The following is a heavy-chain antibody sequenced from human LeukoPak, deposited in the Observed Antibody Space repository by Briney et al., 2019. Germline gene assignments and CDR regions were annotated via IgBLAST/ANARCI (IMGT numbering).Heavy chain of an antibody. CDR1: GFTFSTYT. J-gene: IGHJ6*03. CDR2: ISGSSKYT. Sequence: GGSLRLSCTASGFTFSTYTMNWVRQAPGKGLEWVSSISGSSKYTPYADSVKGRFTISRDNAKNSLSLQMNSLRADDTAVYYCARFAAGGSYYYYMDVWGKGTTVTVSS. CDR3: ARFAAGGSYYYYMDV. V-gene: IGHV3-21*01. D-gene: IGHD6-25*01.